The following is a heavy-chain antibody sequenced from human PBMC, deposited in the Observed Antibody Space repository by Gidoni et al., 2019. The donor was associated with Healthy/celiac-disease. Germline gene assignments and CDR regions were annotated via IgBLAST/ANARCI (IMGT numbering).Heavy chain of an antibody. V-gene: IGHV5-51*03. CDR2: IYPGDSDT. J-gene: IGHJ5*02. CDR3: ARPTHGPRSWFDP. Sequence: EAQLVQSGAEVKKPGDSLQISCMGSGYSLISYWIGWVRHVPGKGLEWMRIIYPGDSDTRYSPSFQGQVTISADKTISTAYLQWSSLKASDTAMYYCARPTHGPRSWFDPWGQGTLVTVSS. CDR1: GYSLISYW.